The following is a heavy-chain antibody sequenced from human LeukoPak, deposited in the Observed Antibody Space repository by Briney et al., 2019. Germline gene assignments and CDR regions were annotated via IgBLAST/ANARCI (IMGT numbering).Heavy chain of an antibody. Sequence: PSETLSLTCAVYGGSFSGYYWSWIRQPPGKGLEWIGEINHSGSTNYNPPLKSRVTISVDTSKNQFSLKLSSVTAADTAVYYCARGGYDYVWGSYRFNWFDPWGQGTLVTVSS. D-gene: IGHD3-16*02. CDR1: GGSFSGYY. CDR2: INHSGST. V-gene: IGHV4-34*01. CDR3: ARGGYDYVWGSYRFNWFDP. J-gene: IGHJ5*02.